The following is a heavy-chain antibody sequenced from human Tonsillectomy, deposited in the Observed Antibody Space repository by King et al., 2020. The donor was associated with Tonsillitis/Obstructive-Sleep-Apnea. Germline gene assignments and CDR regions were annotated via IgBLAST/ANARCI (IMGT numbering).Heavy chain of an antibody. CDR1: GFTFSSYG. J-gene: IGHJ4*02. CDR3: ARSGGGSHFDS. D-gene: IGHD1-26*01. CDR2: IWYDGSDT. Sequence: VQLVESGGGVVQPGRSLRLSCAASGFTFSSYGMHWVRQAPGMGLEWVAVIWYDGSDTYYADSVKGRFTISRDSSKHTLYLQMNGLRAEDTAVYYCARSGGGSHFDSWAQGPLAPVSS. V-gene: IGHV3-33*01.